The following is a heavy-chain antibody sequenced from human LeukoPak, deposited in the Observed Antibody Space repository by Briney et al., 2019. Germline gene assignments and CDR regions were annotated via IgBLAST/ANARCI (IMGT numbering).Heavy chain of an antibody. Sequence: SVKVSCKASGGTFSSYAISWVRQAPGQGLEWMGRIIPIFGVANYAQKFQGRVTITADKSTSTAYMELSSLRSEDTAVYYCARSRDGYNYYFDYWGQGTLVTVSS. CDR1: GGTFSSYA. J-gene: IGHJ4*02. CDR2: IIPIFGVA. CDR3: ARSRDGYNYYFDY. V-gene: IGHV1-69*04. D-gene: IGHD5-24*01.